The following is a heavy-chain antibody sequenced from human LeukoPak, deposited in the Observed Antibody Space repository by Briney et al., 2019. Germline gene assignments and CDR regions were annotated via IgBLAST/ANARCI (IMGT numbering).Heavy chain of an antibody. CDR2: IYYSGST. CDR1: GGSISSSSYY. Sequence: SETLSLTCTVSGGSISSSSYYWGWIRQPPGKGLEWIGSIYYSGSTYYNPSLKSRVTISVDTSKNPFSLKLSSVTGADTAVYYCARDWRFGHRVRGQGTLVTVSS. CDR3: ARDWRFGHRV. J-gene: IGHJ4*02. V-gene: IGHV4-39*07. D-gene: IGHD3-10*01.